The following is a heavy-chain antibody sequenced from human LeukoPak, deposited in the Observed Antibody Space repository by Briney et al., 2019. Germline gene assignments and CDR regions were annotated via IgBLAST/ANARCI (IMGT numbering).Heavy chain of an antibody. CDR2: IKTKTDGGTT. CDR3: SLGSSGWYFRFDP. J-gene: IGHJ5*02. Sequence: GGSLRLSCAASGFTFSDAWMSWVRQAPGKGLEWVGRIKTKTDGGTTVYAAPVKGRFTISRDDSKNTLYLQMNSLKTEDTAVYYCSLGSSGWYFRFDPWGQGSLVTVSS. V-gene: IGHV3-15*01. D-gene: IGHD6-19*01. CDR1: GFTFSDAW.